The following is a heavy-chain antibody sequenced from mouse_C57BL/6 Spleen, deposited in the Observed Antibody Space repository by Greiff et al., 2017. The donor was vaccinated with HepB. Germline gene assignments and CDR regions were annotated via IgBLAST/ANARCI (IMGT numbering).Heavy chain of an antibody. D-gene: IGHD2-3*01. V-gene: IGHV7-3*01. J-gene: IGHJ4*01. CDR1: GFTFTDYY. Sequence: EVQLVESGGGLVQPGGSLSLSCAASGFTFTDYYMSWVRQPPGKALEWLGFIRNKANGYTTEYSASVKGRFTISRDNSQSILYLQMNALRAEDSATYYCARSDDGYGYAMDYWGQGTSVTVSS. CDR2: IRNKANGYTT. CDR3: ARSDDGYGYAMDY.